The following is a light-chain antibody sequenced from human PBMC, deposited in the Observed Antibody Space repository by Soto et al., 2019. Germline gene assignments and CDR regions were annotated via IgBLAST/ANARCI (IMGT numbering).Light chain of an antibody. J-gene: IGLJ1*01. CDR3: SSYTPTNNYG. CDR2: VVN. Sequence: QSALTQPASLSGSPGQSITASRTGTSSDVGAYNSVSWYQQELGKAPKLMMYVVNNRFSGISNRFSGSKSGTTASLTISVLQDEDEADYYCSSYTPTNNYGFGTGTKHTLL. V-gene: IGLV2-14*01. CDR1: SSDVGAYNS.